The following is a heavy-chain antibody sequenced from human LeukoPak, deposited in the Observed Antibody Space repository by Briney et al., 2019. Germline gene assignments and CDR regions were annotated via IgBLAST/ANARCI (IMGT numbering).Heavy chain of an antibody. CDR1: GGSISSGDYY. V-gene: IGHV4-30-4*01. D-gene: IGHD5/OR15-5a*01. Sequence: SETLSLTCTVSGGSISSGDYYWSWIRQPPGKGLEWIGYIYYSGSTYYNPSLKSRVTKSVDTSKNQFSLKLSSVTAADTAVYYCARVRVIKNEAFDIWGQGTMVTVSS. CDR3: ARVRVIKNEAFDI. CDR2: IYYSGST. J-gene: IGHJ3*02.